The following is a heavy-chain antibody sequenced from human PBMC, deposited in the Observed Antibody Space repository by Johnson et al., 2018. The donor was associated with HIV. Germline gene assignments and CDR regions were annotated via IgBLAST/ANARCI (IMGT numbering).Heavy chain of an antibody. V-gene: IGHV3-23*01. CDR3: ATRITMVQGVIKGDAFDI. D-gene: IGHD3-10*01. CDR1: GFTFSSYA. J-gene: IGHJ3*02. CDR2: ISGSGGST. Sequence: EVQLLESGGGLVQPGGSLRLSCAASGFTFSSYAMSWVRQAPGKGLEWVSAISGSGGSTYYADSVKGRFTISRDNSKNTLYPQMNSLRAGDTAVYYCATRITMVQGVIKGDAFDIWGHGTMVTVSS.